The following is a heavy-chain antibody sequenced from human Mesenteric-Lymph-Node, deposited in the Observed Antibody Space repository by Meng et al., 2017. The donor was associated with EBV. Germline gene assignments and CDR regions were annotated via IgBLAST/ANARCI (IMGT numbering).Heavy chain of an antibody. V-gene: IGHV1-18*01. CDR1: GYTFTSYG. CDR2: ISVDSGNQ. CDR3: ARGGLSIDY. J-gene: IGHJ4*02. Sequence: VHLLQSGAEVRKPGASVKVSCETSGYTFTSYGINWVRQAPGQGLEWMGWISVDSGNQNYAQKVRDRVTITTDFSTNTAYMELRSLTSDDTAVYYCARGGLSIDYWGLGTLVTVSS. D-gene: IGHD3-16*01.